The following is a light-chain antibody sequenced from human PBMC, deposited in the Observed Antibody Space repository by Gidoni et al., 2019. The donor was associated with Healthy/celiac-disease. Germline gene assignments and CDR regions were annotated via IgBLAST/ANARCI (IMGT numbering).Light chain of an antibody. Sequence: AIQMTQSPSSLSASVGDRVTITCRASQGIRNDLGWYQQKPGKAPKLLSYGASSLQSGVPSRFSGSGSGTDFTLTISSLQPEDFATYYCLQDYNYPWTFGQGTKVEIK. CDR2: GAS. CDR3: LQDYNYPWT. J-gene: IGKJ1*01. CDR1: QGIRND. V-gene: IGKV1-6*01.